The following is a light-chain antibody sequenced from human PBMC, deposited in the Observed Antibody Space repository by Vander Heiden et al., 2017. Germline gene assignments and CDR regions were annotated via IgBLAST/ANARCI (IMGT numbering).Light chain of an antibody. J-gene: IGLJ1*01. CDR2: DVS. V-gene: IGLV2-14*01. CDR1: SRDDGGYNY. Sequence: QSPLPHPASVSGPPGQSTTISCTATSRDDGGYNYVASYQQHPGKDAKILIYDVSNQPAGVANRIAGAKSGNTASMIISGLQAEDEDDDYCSSYTGSSAYVFGTGTKVTVL. CDR3: SSYTGSSAYV.